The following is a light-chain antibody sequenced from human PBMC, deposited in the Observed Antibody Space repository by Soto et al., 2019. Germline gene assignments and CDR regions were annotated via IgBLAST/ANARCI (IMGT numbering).Light chain of an antibody. V-gene: IGKV3-15*01. CDR2: GAS. Sequence: EIVMTQSPATVSVSPGERATLSFMASQSVSSNVVWYQQKPGQAPRLLIYGASTRATGIPARFSGSGSGTEFTLTINSLQSEDFAVYFCQQYGSSPITFGQGTRLEI. J-gene: IGKJ5*01. CDR1: QSVSSN. CDR3: QQYGSSPIT.